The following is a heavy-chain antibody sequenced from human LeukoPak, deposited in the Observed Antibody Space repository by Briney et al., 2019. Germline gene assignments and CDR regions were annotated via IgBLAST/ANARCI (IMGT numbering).Heavy chain of an antibody. J-gene: IGHJ6*03. D-gene: IGHD6-13*01. CDR1: GFTFNTYS. CDR3: ARRAAAEYYYYNMDV. Sequence: GGSLRLSCAASGFTFNTYSMNWARQAPGKGLEWVSGINWNGGSTGYADSVKGRFTISRDNAKNSLYLQMNSLRAEDTALYYCARRAAAEYYYYNMDVWGKGTTVTVSS. CDR2: INWNGGST. V-gene: IGHV3-20*04.